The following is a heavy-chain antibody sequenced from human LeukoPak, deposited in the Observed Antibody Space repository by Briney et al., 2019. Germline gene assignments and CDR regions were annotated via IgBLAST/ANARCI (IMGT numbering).Heavy chain of an antibody. D-gene: IGHD2-21*01. CDR2: IKQDGSEK. J-gene: IGHJ4*02. CDR3: ARDAGRTVVKRGYFDY. Sequence: GGSLRLSCAASGFTFSSYWMSWVRQAPGKGLEWVANIKQDGSEKYYVDSVKGRFTISRDNAKNSLYLQMNSLRAEDTAVYYCARDAGRTVVKRGYFDYWGQGTLVTVSS. V-gene: IGHV3-7*01. CDR1: GFTFSSYW.